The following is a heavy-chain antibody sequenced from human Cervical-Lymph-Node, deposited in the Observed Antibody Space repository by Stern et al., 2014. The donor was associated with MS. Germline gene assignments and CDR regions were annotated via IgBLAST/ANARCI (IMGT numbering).Heavy chain of an antibody. J-gene: IGHJ6*02. CDR2: MSFVGGNK. V-gene: IGHV3-30*03. Sequence: VQLVESGGGVVQLGRSLTLFCAASGFSLSNSGMHWVRQAPGKGLEWVAVMSFVGGNKKYGDSVKGRFSISRDMANNTLFLQMNSLRPEDTAVYYCMGVGDAMHVWGQGTTVIVSS. CDR1: GFSLSNSG. CDR3: MGVGDAMHV.